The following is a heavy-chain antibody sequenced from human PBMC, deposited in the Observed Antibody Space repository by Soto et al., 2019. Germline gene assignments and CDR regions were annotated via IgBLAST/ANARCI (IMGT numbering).Heavy chain of an antibody. Sequence: PAETLSLTCSVSGDSIYTVDYFWAWIRQPPGQALEYIGYIYKSTTTYYNPSFESRVAISLDTSNSQLSLTVTSVTAADTAVYFCARGRYCLTGRCFPNWFDSWGQGTLVTVSS. CDR1: GDSIYTVDYF. J-gene: IGHJ5*01. CDR3: ARGRYCLTGRCFPNWFDS. V-gene: IGHV4-30-4*01. CDR2: IYKSTTT. D-gene: IGHD2-15*01.